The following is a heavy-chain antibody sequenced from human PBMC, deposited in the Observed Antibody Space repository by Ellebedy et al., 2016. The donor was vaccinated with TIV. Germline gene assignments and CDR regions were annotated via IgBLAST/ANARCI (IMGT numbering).Heavy chain of an antibody. Sequence: AASVKVSCKASGGTFSSYAISWVRQAPGQGLEWMGGIIPIFGTANYAQKFQGRVTITADESTSTAYMELSSLRSEDTAVYYCARRSRHYYDSSGYYLDYWGQGTLVTVSS. CDR1: GGTFSSYA. CDR2: IIPIFGTA. V-gene: IGHV1-69*13. J-gene: IGHJ4*02. CDR3: ARRSRHYYDSSGYYLDY. D-gene: IGHD3-22*01.